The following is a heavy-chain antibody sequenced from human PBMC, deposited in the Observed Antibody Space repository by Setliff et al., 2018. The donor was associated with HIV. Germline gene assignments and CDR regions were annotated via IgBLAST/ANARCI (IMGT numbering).Heavy chain of an antibody. CDR2: IDPSDSYT. V-gene: IGHV5-10-1*01. CDR1: GYSFTSNW. Sequence: GESLKISCKGSGYSFTSNWIGWVRQTPGKGLEWMGRIDPSDSYTNYSPALQGHVTISADKSIFTAYLQWSSLQASDSAMYYCARFPLLHKNAFDIWGQGTMVTVSS. J-gene: IGHJ3*02. CDR3: ARFPLLHKNAFDI. D-gene: IGHD2-15*01.